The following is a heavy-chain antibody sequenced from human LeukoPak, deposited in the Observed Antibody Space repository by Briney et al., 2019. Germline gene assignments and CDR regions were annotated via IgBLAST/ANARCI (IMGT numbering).Heavy chain of an antibody. J-gene: IGHJ4*02. Sequence: GASVKVSCKASGYTFTSYDINWVRQATGQGLEWTGWMNPNSGNTGYAQKFQGRVTMTRNTSISTAYMELSSLRSEDTAVYYCAGGRTDIVVVPATLRNYYFDYWGQGTLVTVSS. V-gene: IGHV1-8*01. CDR3: AGGRTDIVVVPATLRNYYFDY. CDR2: MNPNSGNT. CDR1: GYTFTSYD. D-gene: IGHD2-2*01.